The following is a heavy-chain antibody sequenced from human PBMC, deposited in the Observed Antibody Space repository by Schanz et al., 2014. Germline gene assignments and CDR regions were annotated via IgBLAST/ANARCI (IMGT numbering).Heavy chain of an antibody. CDR2: IIPIHGIV. V-gene: IGHV1-69*09. J-gene: IGHJ3*02. CDR1: GYNITSND. Sequence: QVHLVQSGAEVKKPGASVKVSCKASGYNITSNDVTWVRQAPGQGLEWMGRIIPIHGIVNYAQRLQDRVRITADKSANTAYMELSSLRSDDTAVYYCARGVGPEDVFDIWGQGTILTVSS. CDR3: ARGVGPEDVFDI.